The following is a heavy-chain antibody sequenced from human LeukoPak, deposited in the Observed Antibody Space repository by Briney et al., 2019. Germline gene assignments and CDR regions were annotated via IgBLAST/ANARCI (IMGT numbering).Heavy chain of an antibody. J-gene: IGHJ3*02. CDR1: GYSFTSYW. Sequence: GESLKISCKGSGYSFTSYWIGWVRQMPGKGLEWMGIIYPGDSDTRYSPSFQGQVTISADKSISTAYLQWSSLKASDTAMYYCAGIGYCSGGSCYSGDAFDIWGQGTMVTVSS. CDR2: IYPGDSDT. CDR3: AGIGYCSGGSCYSGDAFDI. V-gene: IGHV5-51*01. D-gene: IGHD2-15*01.